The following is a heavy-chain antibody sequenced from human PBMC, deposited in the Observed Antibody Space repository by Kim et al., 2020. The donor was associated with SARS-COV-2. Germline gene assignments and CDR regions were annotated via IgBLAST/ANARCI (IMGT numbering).Heavy chain of an antibody. CDR2: IIPILGIA. CDR1: GGTFSSYA. J-gene: IGHJ4*02. D-gene: IGHD3-22*01. V-gene: IGHV1-69*04. CDR3: ATPNYYDSSGYYSDFDS. Sequence: SVKVSCKASGGTFSSYAISWVRQAPGQGLEWMGRIIPILGIANYAQKFQGRVTITADKSTSTAYMELSSLRSEDTAVYYCATPNYYDSSGYYSDFDSWGQGTLVTVSS.